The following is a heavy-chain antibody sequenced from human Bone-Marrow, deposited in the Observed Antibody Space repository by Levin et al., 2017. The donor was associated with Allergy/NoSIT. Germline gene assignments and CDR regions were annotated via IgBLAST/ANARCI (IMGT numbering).Heavy chain of an antibody. J-gene: IGHJ6*02. V-gene: IGHV3-15*07. CDR1: GFTFSNAW. D-gene: IGHD2-15*01. CDR2: IKSKTDGGTT. CDR3: TTVVAECSGGSCYQYYYYYGMDV. Sequence: SCAASGFTFSNAWMNWVRQAPGKGLEWVGRIKSKTDGGTTDYAAPVKGRFTISRDDSKNTLYLQMNSLKTEDTAVYYCTTVVAECSGGSCYQYYYYYGMDVWGQGTTVTVSS.